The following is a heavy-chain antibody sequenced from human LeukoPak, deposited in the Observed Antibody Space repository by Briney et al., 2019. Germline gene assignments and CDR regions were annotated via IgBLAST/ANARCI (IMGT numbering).Heavy chain of an antibody. CDR1: GGSISSYY. Sequence: SETLSLTCTVSGGSISSYYWSWIRQPPGKGLEWIGYIYYSGSTNYNPSLKSRVTISVDTSKNQFSLKLSSVTAADTAVYYCARGGAAAGPFRWFDPWGQGPLVTVSS. CDR3: ARGGAAAGPFRWFDP. J-gene: IGHJ5*02. V-gene: IGHV4-59*01. CDR2: IYYSGST. D-gene: IGHD6-13*01.